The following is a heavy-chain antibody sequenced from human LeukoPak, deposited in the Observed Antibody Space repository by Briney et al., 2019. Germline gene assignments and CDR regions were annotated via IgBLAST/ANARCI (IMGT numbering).Heavy chain of an antibody. CDR3: ASRHCSGGSCYIDY. Sequence: SETLSLTCAVYGGSFSGYYWSWIRQPPGKGLEWIGEINHSGSTNYNPSLKSRVTISVDTSKNQFSLKLIAVTPANTAVYYCASRHCSGGSCYIDYWGQGTLVTVSS. V-gene: IGHV4-34*01. J-gene: IGHJ4*02. D-gene: IGHD2-15*01. CDR2: INHSGST. CDR1: GGSFSGYY.